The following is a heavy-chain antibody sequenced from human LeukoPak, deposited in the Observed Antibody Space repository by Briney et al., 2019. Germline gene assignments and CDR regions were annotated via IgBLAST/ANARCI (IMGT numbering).Heavy chain of an antibody. V-gene: IGHV1-2*02. D-gene: IGHD6-13*01. CDR2: INPNSGGT. CDR1: GYTFTGYY. CDR3: ARDGPYSSSWYGYDAFDI. Sequence: ASVKVSCKASGYTFTGYYMHWVRQAPGQGLEWMGWINPNSGGTNYAQKFQGRVTMTRDTSISTAYMELSRLRSDDTAVYYCARDGPYSSSWYGYDAFDIWGQGTMVTVSS. J-gene: IGHJ3*02.